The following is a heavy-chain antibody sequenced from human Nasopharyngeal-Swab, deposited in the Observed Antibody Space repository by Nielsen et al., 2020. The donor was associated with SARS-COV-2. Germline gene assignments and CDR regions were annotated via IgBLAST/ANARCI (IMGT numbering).Heavy chain of an antibody. CDR3: ARQEGFWPEYFQH. Sequence: ESLKISCEGSGYNFNSYWIGWVRQMPGKGLEWMGFIYPGDSDTRYSPSFQGQVTISADKSISTTYLQWSSLKASDTAMYYCARQEGFWPEYFQHWGQGTLVTVSS. CDR2: IYPGDSDT. J-gene: IGHJ1*01. CDR1: GYNFNSYW. V-gene: IGHV5-51*01.